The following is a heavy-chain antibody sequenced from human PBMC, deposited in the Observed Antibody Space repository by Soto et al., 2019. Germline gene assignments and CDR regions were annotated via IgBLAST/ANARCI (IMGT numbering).Heavy chain of an antibody. CDR1: GGSISSGGYS. J-gene: IGHJ4*02. D-gene: IGHD3-22*01. Sequence: QLQLQESGSRLVRPSQTLSLTCAVSGGSISSGGYSWTWIRQPPGKGLEWVGHTYHTGTAYYSPSLKRRVTISVDTSKNQFSLKLTSATAADTAVYYCARDRRSYYSDGCGLAFWGQGTLVTVSS. V-gene: IGHV4-30-2*01. CDR3: ARDRRSYYSDGCGLAF. CDR2: TYHTGTA.